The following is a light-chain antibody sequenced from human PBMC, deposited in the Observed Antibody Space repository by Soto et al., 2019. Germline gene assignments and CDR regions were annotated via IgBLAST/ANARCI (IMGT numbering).Light chain of an antibody. V-gene: IGKV1-39*01. CDR1: QSIGKF. CDR3: QQSYTTPLT. CDR2: AAS. J-gene: IGKJ4*01. Sequence: DILMTQSPSSLSASVGDRVTITCRTSQSIGKFLNWYQQKPGKAPKPLIFAASSLHDGVPSRFSGSGSGTDFTLTISSLQPEDFATYFCQQSYTTPLTFGGGTKVEIK.